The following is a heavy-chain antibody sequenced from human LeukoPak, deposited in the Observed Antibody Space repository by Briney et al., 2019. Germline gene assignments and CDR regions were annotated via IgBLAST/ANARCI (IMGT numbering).Heavy chain of an antibody. CDR1: GFTFSSYW. Sequence: GGSLRLSCAVSGFTFSSYWMHWVRHAPGKGLVWVSRINSDGSSTTYADSVKGRFTISRDNSKNTLYLQMNSLRAEDTAVYYCAKGVTYYYDSSGYYGFDPWGQGTLVTVSS. J-gene: IGHJ5*02. D-gene: IGHD3-22*01. V-gene: IGHV3-74*01. CDR2: INSDGSST. CDR3: AKGVTYYYDSSGYYGFDP.